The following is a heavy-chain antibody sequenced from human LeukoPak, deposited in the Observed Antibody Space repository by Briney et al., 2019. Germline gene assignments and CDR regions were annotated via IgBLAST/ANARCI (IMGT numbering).Heavy chain of an antibody. CDR2: IYYSGGT. CDR3: ASGVAGTDYFDY. CDR1: GGSISSYY. J-gene: IGHJ4*02. D-gene: IGHD6-19*01. Sequence: SETLSLTCTVSGGSISSYYWSWIRQPPGKGLEWIGYIYYSGGTNYNPSLKSRVTISVDTSKNQFSLKLSSVTAADTAVYYCASGVAGTDYFDYWGQGTLVTVSS. V-gene: IGHV4-59*01.